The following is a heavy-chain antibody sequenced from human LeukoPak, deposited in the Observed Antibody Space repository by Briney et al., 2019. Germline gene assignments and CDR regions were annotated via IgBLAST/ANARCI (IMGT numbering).Heavy chain of an antibody. CDR1: GLTFSSYA. CDR3: VRDPGIAAAGYFDY. CDR2: ISYDGSNK. J-gene: IGHJ4*02. D-gene: IGHD6-13*01. Sequence: GGSLRLSCAASGLTFSSYAMHWVRQAPGKGLEWVAVISYDGSNKYYADSVKGRFTISRDNSKNTLYLQMNSLRAEDTAVYYCVRDPGIAAAGYFDYWGQGTLVTVSS. V-gene: IGHV3-30-3*01.